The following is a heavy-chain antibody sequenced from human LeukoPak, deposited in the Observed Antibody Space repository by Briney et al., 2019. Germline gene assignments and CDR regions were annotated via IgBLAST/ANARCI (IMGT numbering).Heavy chain of an antibody. V-gene: IGHV4-38-2*02. Sequence: SETLSLTCTVSGYSISSGYYWSWIRQPPGKGLEWIGYIYHSGSTNYNPSLKSRVIILVDTSKNQFSLKLSSVTAADTAVYYCARGEGGVWGQGTMVTVSS. D-gene: IGHD3-16*01. CDR1: GYSISSGYY. CDR2: IYHSGST. CDR3: ARGEGGV. J-gene: IGHJ3*01.